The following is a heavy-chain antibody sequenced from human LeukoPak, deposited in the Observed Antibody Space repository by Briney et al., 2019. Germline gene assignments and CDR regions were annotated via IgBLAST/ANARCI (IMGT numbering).Heavy chain of an antibody. V-gene: IGHV1-8*01. Sequence: ASVKVSCKASGYTFTSYDINWVRQATGQGLEWMGWMNPNSGNTGYAQKFQGRVTMTRNTSISTAYMELSCLRSEDTAVYYCARLIAVAGPDAFDIWGQGTMVTVSS. CDR3: ARLIAVAGPDAFDI. D-gene: IGHD6-19*01. J-gene: IGHJ3*02. CDR1: GYTFTSYD. CDR2: MNPNSGNT.